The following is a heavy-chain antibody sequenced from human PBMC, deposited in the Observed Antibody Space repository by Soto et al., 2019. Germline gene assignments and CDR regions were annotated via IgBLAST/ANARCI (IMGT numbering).Heavy chain of an antibody. Sequence: SETLSLTCTVSGYSIGSAYYWGWIRQPPGKGLEWIASVSHSGITHYNPSLRSRLTISLDTSKNQFSLRLTSVTAADTAVYYCARDLGAGGDSDYWGQGXLVTVSS. CDR2: VSHSGIT. J-gene: IGHJ4*02. CDR1: GYSIGSAYY. V-gene: IGHV4-38-2*02. D-gene: IGHD2-21*01. CDR3: ARDLGAGGDSDY.